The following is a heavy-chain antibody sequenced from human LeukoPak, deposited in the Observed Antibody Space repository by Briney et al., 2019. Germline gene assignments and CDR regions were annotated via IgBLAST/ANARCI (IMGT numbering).Heavy chain of an antibody. D-gene: IGHD3-3*01. CDR1: GFNYTSYT. V-gene: IGHV3-48*01. J-gene: IGHJ6*03. Sequence: GGSLRLSCAASGFNYTSYTMNWVRQAPGMGLEWLSYISATRGITYYADSVKGRFTISRDNAKNSLSLQMDSLRAEDTAVYYCVRGSLASGVVVYYYYYLDVWGKGTAVTVSS. CDR2: ISATRGIT. CDR3: VRGSLASGVVVYYYYYLDV.